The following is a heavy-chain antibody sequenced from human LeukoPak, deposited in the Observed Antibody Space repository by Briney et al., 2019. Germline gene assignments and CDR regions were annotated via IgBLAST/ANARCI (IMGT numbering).Heavy chain of an antibody. CDR3: ATTVTTFHAFDI. CDR1: GYTFTSYY. D-gene: IGHD4-17*01. V-gene: IGHV1-2*02. J-gene: IGHJ3*02. CDR2: INPNSGGT. Sequence: ASVKVSCKASGYTFTSYYMHWVRQAPGQGLEWMGWINPNSGGTNYAQKFQGRVTMTRDTSISTAYMELSRLRSDDTAVYYCATTVTTFHAFDIWGQGTMVTVSS.